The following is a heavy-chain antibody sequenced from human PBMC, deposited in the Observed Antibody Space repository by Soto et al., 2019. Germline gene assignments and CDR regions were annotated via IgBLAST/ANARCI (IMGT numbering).Heavy chain of an antibody. CDR2: ISGSGGIT. CDR3: AKCKDTTVNTMVRGVIISLIDH. V-gene: IGHV3-23*01. Sequence: EVQLLESGGGLVQPGGSLRLPCAASGFPLSSYAMNWVREAPGKGLEWVSGISGSGGITYYADSVKGRFTISRDNSKNTLYVQMNSLRAEDTAVYYCAKCKDTTVNTMVRGVIISLIDHWGQGTLVTVSS. CDR1: GFPLSSYA. D-gene: IGHD3-10*01. J-gene: IGHJ4*02.